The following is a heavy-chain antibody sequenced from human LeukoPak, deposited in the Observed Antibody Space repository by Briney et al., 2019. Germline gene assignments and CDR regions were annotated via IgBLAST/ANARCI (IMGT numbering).Heavy chain of an antibody. Sequence: SETLSLPCTVSGGSISSYYWSWIRQPPGKGLEWIGYIYYSGSTNYKPSLKSRVTISVDTSKNQFSLRLNSVTAADTAVYYCARGGYYGSGNDFRFDPWGQGTLVTVSS. D-gene: IGHD3-10*01. CDR2: IYYSGST. CDR1: GGSISSYY. CDR3: ARGGYYGSGNDFRFDP. J-gene: IGHJ5*02. V-gene: IGHV4-59*01.